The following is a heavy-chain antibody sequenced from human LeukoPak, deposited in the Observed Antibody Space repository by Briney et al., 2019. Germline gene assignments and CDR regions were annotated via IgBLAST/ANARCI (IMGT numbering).Heavy chain of an antibody. Sequence: GGSLRLSCAASGFTFSSYGMHWVRQAPGKGLEWVAVISYDGSNKYYADSVKGRFTISRDNSKNTLYLQMNSLRAEDTAVYYCAKVLHILTGYLAYWGQGTLVTVSS. V-gene: IGHV3-30*18. CDR2: ISYDGSNK. CDR3: AKVLHILTGYLAY. J-gene: IGHJ4*02. CDR1: GFTFSSYG. D-gene: IGHD3-9*01.